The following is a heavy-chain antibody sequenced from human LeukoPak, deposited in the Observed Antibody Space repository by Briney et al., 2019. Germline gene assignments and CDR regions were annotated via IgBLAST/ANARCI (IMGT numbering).Heavy chain of an antibody. V-gene: IGHV4-34*01. CDR3: ARGTANDY. CDR1: GGSFSGYS. Sequence: SETLSLTCAVFGGSFSGYSLNWIRQPPGKGLEWIGEINHSGSTNYNPSLKSRVTISVDTSKNQFSLKLSSVTAADTAVYYCARGTANDYWGQGTLVTVSS. CDR2: INHSGST. D-gene: IGHD1-1*01. J-gene: IGHJ4*02.